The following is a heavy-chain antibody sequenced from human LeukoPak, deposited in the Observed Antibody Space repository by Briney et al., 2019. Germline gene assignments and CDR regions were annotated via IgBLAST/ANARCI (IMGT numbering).Heavy chain of an antibody. J-gene: IGHJ5*02. Sequence: VGSQRLSCAASGFTFSSYSMNWVRQAPGKGLEWVSSISSSSSYIYYADSVKGRFTISRDNAKNSLYLQMNSLRAEDTAVYYCARDWNIVVVPAAMSWFDPWGQGTLVTVSS. CDR3: ARDWNIVVVPAAMSWFDP. CDR2: ISSSSSYI. V-gene: IGHV3-21*01. D-gene: IGHD2-2*01. CDR1: GFTFSSYS.